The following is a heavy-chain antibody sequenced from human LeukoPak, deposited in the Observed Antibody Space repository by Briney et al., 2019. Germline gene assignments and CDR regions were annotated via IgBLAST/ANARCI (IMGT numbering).Heavy chain of an antibody. CDR3: ATDLGDGSGSDV. CDR1: GYTLTDYY. J-gene: IGHJ6*02. V-gene: IGHV1-2*02. Sequence: ASVKVSCKASGYTLTDYYMHWVRQAPGQGLEWMGWINPNSGGTNYAQKFQGRVTMTRDTSISTAYMELSSLRSEDTAVYYCATDLGDGSGSDVWGQGTTVTVSS. D-gene: IGHD3-10*01. CDR2: INPNSGGT.